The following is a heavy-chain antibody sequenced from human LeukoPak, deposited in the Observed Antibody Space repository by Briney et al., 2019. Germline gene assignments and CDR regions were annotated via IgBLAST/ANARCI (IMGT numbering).Heavy chain of an antibody. J-gene: IGHJ4*02. CDR2: ISKDGRTE. CDR3: ASSTYYDSSGYYRPHFDY. D-gene: IGHD3-22*01. Sequence: GGSLRLSCAASGFTFSSYTMHWVRQAPGKGLEWVTFISKDGRTEDYTDSAKGRFSISRDNSNDTLYLQMNSLRAEDTAVYYCASSTYYDSSGYYRPHFDYWGQGTLVTVSS. V-gene: IGHV3-30*04. CDR1: GFTFSSYT.